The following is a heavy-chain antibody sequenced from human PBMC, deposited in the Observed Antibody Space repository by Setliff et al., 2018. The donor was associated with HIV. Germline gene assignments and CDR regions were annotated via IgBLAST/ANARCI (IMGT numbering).Heavy chain of an antibody. CDR1: GGTFSNYA. V-gene: IGHV1-69*13. CDR3: AIDVIGGWLRPMPDF. Sequence: SVKVSCKASGGTFSNYAISWVRQAPGQGLEWMGGIIPLFGAAKYAQKFQGRVTITADESTSIAYMELSTLTSDDTAVYYCAIDVIGGWLRPMPDFWGPGTLVTVSS. D-gene: IGHD5-12*01. CDR2: IIPLFGAA. J-gene: IGHJ4*02.